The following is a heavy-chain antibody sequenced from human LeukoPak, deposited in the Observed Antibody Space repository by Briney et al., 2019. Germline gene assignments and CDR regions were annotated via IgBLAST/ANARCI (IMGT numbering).Heavy chain of an antibody. CDR2: ILPAGKES. D-gene: IGHD2-2*03. CDR1: GFTFDDYG. J-gene: IGHJ4*02. V-gene: IGHV3-7*01. Sequence: GGSLRLSCTASGFTFDDYGMSWVRQAPGKGLEWVATILPAGKESYRVESVKGRFTVSRDNAKNLLFLQMNSLRDDDTAVYYCMSAHGYWGQGTLVTVSS. CDR3: MSAHGY.